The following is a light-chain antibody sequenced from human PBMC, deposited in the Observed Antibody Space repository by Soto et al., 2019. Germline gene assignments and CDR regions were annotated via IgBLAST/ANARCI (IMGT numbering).Light chain of an antibody. CDR1: QGISSY. Sequence: IQLTQSPSSLSASVGDSVTIPCRASQGISSYLAWYQQEPGKAPKLLIYAAPTLQSGVPSRFSGGGSGTDFTLTISSLQPEDFATYYRQQLNSYPLTFGGGTKVDIK. CDR3: QQLNSYPLT. V-gene: IGKV1-9*01. CDR2: AAP. J-gene: IGKJ4*01.